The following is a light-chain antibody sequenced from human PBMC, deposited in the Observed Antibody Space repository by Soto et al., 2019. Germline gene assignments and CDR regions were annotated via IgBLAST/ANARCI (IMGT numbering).Light chain of an antibody. CDR2: ADS. V-gene: IGKV3-11*01. J-gene: IGKJ5*01. CDR3: QQRYNWPIT. Sequence: TQSPPFLSASVGDIVTITCRASQSVSGYIGWYQQKPGQAPRLLIYADSNRATGIPARFSGSGSGTDFTLTISSLEPEDFSVYYCQQRYNWPITFGQGTRLEIK. CDR1: QSVSGY.